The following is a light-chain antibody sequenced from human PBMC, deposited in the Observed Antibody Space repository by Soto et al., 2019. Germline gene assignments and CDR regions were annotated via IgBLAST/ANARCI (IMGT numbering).Light chain of an antibody. CDR1: QSVSSN. V-gene: IGKV3-15*01. Sequence: EIVMAQSPATLSVSPGERATLSCRASQSVSSNLAWYQQRPGQAPRLLIYGSSTRATDIPATFSGSGSGTEFTLTISRLQSEDFAVYYCQQYNNWPYSFGQGTQLEI. CDR2: GSS. CDR3: QQYNNWPYS. J-gene: IGKJ2*03.